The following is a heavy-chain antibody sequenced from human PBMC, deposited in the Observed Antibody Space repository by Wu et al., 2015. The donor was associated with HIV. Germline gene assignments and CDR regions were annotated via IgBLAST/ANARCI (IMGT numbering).Heavy chain of an antibody. CDR1: GYDFSGSF. J-gene: IGHJ4*02. D-gene: IGHD3-10*01. V-gene: IGHV1-2*02. CDR2: INPDIGGT. CDR3: ARGHSGSYYLHFDY. Sequence: QVHLVQSGAEVKEPGTSVKVSCKASGYDFSGSFIHWVRQAPGQGLEWMGWINPDIGGTKYEQKFQGRVTMTRDTSIDGVYMELSRLTSDDTAVYYCARGHSGSYYLHFDYWGQGTPVTVSS.